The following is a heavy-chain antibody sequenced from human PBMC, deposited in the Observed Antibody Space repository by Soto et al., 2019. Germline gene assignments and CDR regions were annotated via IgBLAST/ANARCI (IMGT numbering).Heavy chain of an antibody. CDR2: IYPGDSDT. J-gene: IGHJ4*02. CDR3: ATGGYCTTTSCYNFFDY. V-gene: IGHV5-51*01. D-gene: IGHD2-2*02. Sequence: GESLKISCKGSGYSFATYWMGWVRQMPGKGLEWMGIIYPGDSDTRYSPSFQGQVTISADKSINTAYLQWSSLKASDTAMYYCATGGYCTTTSCYNFFDYWGQGSLVTVSS. CDR1: GYSFATYW.